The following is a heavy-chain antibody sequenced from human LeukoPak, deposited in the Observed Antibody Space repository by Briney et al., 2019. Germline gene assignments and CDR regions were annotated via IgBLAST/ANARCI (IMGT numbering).Heavy chain of an antibody. CDR2: IYYSGTT. V-gene: IGHV4-39*01. D-gene: IGHD1-14*01. CDR3: ARHWYGGAFDV. CDR1: GGSRRGSSYY. Sequence: SETLSVTPTESGGSRRGSSYYWGWIRQPPRNGLEWIGSIYYSGTTYYNPSLKSRVTISVDTSKNQFSLKLTSVTAADTAVYYCARHWYGGAFDVWGQGSMVTVSS. J-gene: IGHJ3*01.